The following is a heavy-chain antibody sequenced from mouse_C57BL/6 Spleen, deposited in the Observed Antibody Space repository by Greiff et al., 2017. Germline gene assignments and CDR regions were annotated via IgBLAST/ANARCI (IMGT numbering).Heavy chain of an antibody. V-gene: IGHV5-9*01. CDR1: GFTFSSYT. J-gene: IGHJ1*03. CDR3: ARHDWYFDV. CDR2: ISGGGGNT. Sequence: DVKLVESGGGLVKPGGSLKLSCAASGFTFSSYTMSWVRQTPEKRLEWVATISGGGGNTYYPDSVKGRFTISRDNAKNTLYLQMSSLRSEDTALYYCARHDWYFDVWGTGTTVTVSS.